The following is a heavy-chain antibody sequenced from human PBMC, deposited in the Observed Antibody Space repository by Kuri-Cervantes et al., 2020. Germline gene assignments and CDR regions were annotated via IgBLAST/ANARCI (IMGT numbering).Heavy chain of an antibody. J-gene: IGHJ5*02. D-gene: IGHD2-15*01. CDR3: AGGDCSGGSCSPTRNWFDP. Sequence: ASVKVSCKASGYTFTSYDINWVRQATGQGLEWMGWMNPNSGNTGYAQKFQGRVTMTRNTSISTAYMELSSLRSEDTAVYYCAGGDCSGGSCSPTRNWFDPWGQGTLVTVSS. CDR1: GYTFTSYD. CDR2: MNPNSGNT. V-gene: IGHV1-8*01.